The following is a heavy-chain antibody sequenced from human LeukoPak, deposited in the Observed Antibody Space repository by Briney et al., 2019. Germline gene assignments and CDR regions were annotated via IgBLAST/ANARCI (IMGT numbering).Heavy chain of an antibody. CDR2: IIPIFGTA. CDR3: PAPGPAAHLGY. CDR1: GGTFSSCA. D-gene: IGHD2-2*01. J-gene: IGHJ4*02. Sequence: SVKVSCKASGGTFSSCAISWVRQAPGQGVEWMGGIIPIFGTANYAQKFQGRVTLTADESTRTAYMTLSRLRSKDTPVYFFPAPGPAAHLGYWGQGTLVTVSS. V-gene: IGHV1-69*13.